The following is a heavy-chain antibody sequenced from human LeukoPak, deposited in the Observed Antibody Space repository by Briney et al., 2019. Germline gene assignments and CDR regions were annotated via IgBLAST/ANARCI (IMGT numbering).Heavy chain of an antibody. CDR1: VFTFSIYA. V-gene: IGHV3-23*01. CDR3: ARQGDYDSGSSVANWFEP. Sequence: GGSLSLPCVASVFTFSIYAMSWLRQSTGGGVVWVSSITCDTFYTYNTVSVQGRCTISRDNSNKTLYLQMNSLRAEDTAVYYCARQGDYDSGSSVANWFEPWGQGTLVTVSS. J-gene: IGHJ5*02. D-gene: IGHD3-10*01. CDR2: ITCDTFYT.